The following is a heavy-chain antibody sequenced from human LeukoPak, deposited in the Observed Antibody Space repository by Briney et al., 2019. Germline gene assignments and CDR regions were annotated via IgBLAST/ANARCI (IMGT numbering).Heavy chain of an antibody. CDR2: ISTSSTYI. V-gene: IGHV3-21*01. D-gene: IGHD1-1*01. J-gene: IGHJ1*01. CDR3: ARDWALDS. Sequence: GGSLRLSCAASGVTFGDYAMNWVRQAPGKGLEWVSSISTSSTYIYYADSLKGRFTISRDNAKNSLYLQMNSVRVEDTAMYYCARDWALDSWGQGTLVTVSS. CDR1: GVTFGDYA.